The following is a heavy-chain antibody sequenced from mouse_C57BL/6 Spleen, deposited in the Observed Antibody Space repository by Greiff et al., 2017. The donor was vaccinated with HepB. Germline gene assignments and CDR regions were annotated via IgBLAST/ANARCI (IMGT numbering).Heavy chain of an antibody. V-gene: IGHV1-75*01. CDR1: GYTFTDYY. Sequence: VKLMESGPELVKPGASVKISCKASGYTFTDYYINWVKQRPGQGLEWIGWIFPGSGSTYYNEKFKGKATLTVDKSSSTAYMLLSSLTSEDSAVYFCARSAYYSNPFDYWGQGTTLTVSS. D-gene: IGHD2-5*01. J-gene: IGHJ2*01. CDR3: ARSAYYSNPFDY. CDR2: IFPGSGST.